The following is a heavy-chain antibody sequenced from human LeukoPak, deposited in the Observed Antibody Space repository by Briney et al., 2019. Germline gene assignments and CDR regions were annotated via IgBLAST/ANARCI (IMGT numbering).Heavy chain of an antibody. V-gene: IGHV3-43*01. CDR2: MGGVGRMT. CDR3: AKDEGGYAGLDH. D-gene: IGHD5-12*01. CDR1: GFKFRDST. J-gene: IGHJ4*02. Sequence: GGALRLSCAASGFKFRDSTMRWVRQAPGKGPEGVSFMGGVGRMTMYAESVKGRFTVSRDNAKNSLYLQMHSLTTEDTAFYYCAKDEGGYAGLDHGGQGTLVTVSS.